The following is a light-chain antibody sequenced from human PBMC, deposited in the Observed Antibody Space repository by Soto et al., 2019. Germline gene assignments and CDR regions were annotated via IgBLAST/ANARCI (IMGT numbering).Light chain of an antibody. CDR1: SSDVGGYNY. J-gene: IGLJ1*01. CDR3: SSYTRSSTYV. Sequence: QSALTQPASVSGSPGQSITISCTGTSSDVGGYNYASWYQQHPGKAPNLMIYEVTNRPSGVSNRFSGSKSGNTASLTISGLQAEDEADYYCSSYTRSSTYVFGTGTKVTVL. CDR2: EVT. V-gene: IGLV2-14*01.